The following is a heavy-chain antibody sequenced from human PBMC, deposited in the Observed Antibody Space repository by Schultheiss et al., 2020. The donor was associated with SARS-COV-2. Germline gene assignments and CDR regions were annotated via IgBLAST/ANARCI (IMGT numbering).Heavy chain of an antibody. D-gene: IGHD1-26*01. Sequence: GGSLRLSCSASGFTFSDYYMSWIRQAPGKGLEWVSAISGSGGSTYYADSVRGRFTISRDNVKNSLYVQMNSLRAEDTAVYYCARESRGSYIDWGQGTLVTVSS. V-gene: IGHV3-11*01. CDR2: ISGSGGST. J-gene: IGHJ4*02. CDR3: ARESRGSYID. CDR1: GFTFSDYY.